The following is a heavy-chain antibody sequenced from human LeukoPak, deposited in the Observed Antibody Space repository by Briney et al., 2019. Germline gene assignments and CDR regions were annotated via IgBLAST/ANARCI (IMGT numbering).Heavy chain of an antibody. Sequence: GGSLRLSCAASEFTFSSYSMNWVRQAPGKGLEWVSYITNSGNSKSYADSVKGRFTISRDNSKNTLYLQMNSLRAEDTAVYYCARTVGATSPFDYWGQGTLVTVSS. CDR3: ARTVGATSPFDY. CDR2: ITNSGNSK. J-gene: IGHJ4*02. D-gene: IGHD1-26*01. V-gene: IGHV3-48*01. CDR1: EFTFSSYS.